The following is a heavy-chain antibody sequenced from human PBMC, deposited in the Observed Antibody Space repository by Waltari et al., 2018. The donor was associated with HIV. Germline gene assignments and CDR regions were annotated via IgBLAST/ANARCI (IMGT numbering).Heavy chain of an antibody. V-gene: IGHV3-48*03. CDR2: ISIDGKTK. CDR1: GFTFSSFE. CDR3: ASLLELFA. J-gene: IGHJ5*02. Sequence: EVQLVESGGGLVQPGGSLRLSCAASGFTFSSFEMDWVRQAPGKGLEWVSYISIDGKTKHYADSVKGRFTISRDSAQNSVFLQMNSLRVEDTAVYYCASLLELFAWGQGTLVTVSS. D-gene: IGHD1-26*01.